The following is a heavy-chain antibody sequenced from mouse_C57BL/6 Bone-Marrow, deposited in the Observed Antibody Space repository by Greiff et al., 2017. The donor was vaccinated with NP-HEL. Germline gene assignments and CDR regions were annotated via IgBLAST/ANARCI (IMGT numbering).Heavy chain of an antibody. CDR3: TPITTVIAPFAY. D-gene: IGHD1-1*01. J-gene: IGHJ3*01. Sequence: EVQLQQSGAELVRPGASVKLSCTASGFNIKDDYMHWVKQRPEQGLEWIGWIDPENGDTEYASKFQGKATITADTSSNTAYLQLSSLTSEDAAVYDCTPITTVIAPFAYWGRGTLVTVSA. CDR1: GFNIKDDY. V-gene: IGHV14-4*01. CDR2: IDPENGDT.